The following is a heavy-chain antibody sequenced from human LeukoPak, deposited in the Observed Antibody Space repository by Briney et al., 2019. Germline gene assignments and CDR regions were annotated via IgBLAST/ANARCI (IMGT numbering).Heavy chain of an antibody. CDR1: GDSVSSNSAA. CDR3: ARDRVPPQERGRITMVRGVIFFDY. J-gene: IGHJ4*02. Sequence: SQTLSLTCAISGDSVSSNSAAWNWIRQSPSRGLEWLGRTYYRSKWYNDYAVSVKSRITINPDTSKNQFSLQLNSVTPEDTAVYYCARDRVPPQERGRITMVRGVIFFDYWGQGTLVTVSS. V-gene: IGHV6-1*01. D-gene: IGHD3-10*01. CDR2: TYYRSKWYN.